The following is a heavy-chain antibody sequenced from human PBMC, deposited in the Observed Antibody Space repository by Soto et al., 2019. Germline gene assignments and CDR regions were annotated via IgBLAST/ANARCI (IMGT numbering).Heavy chain of an antibody. Sequence: GASVKVSCKASGFTFTSSAVQWVRQARGQRLEWIGWIVVGSGNTNYAQKFQERVTITRDMSTSTAYMELSSLRSEDTAVYYCAADLSEQLVRPLTFDYWGQGTLVTVSS. D-gene: IGHD6-6*01. CDR3: AADLSEQLVRPLTFDY. V-gene: IGHV1-58*01. CDR1: GFTFTSSA. CDR2: IVVGSGNT. J-gene: IGHJ4*02.